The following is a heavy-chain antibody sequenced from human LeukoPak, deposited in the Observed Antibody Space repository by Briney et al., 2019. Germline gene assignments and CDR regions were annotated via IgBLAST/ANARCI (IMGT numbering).Heavy chain of an antibody. D-gene: IGHD6-13*01. J-gene: IGHJ5*02. CDR3: AKDANSSSWYNWFDP. CDR1: GFTFRSYA. V-gene: IGHV3-23*01. CDR2: ITGSGGST. Sequence: GGSLRLSCSASGFTFRSYAMNWVRQAPGKGLEWVSAITGSGGSTYYAASVEGRLTISRDNSKNMLYLQMNSLRAEDTAVYYCAKDANSSSWYNWFDPWGQGTLVTVSS.